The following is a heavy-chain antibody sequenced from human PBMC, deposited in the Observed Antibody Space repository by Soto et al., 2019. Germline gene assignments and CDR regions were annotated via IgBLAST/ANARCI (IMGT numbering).Heavy chain of an antibody. CDR3: ATNYGSGSAHFDY. V-gene: IGHV1-69*02. CDR2: VIPMVGMS. CDR1: GGTFNFYS. Sequence: QVQLVQSGAEVKKPGSSVKVSCTASGGTFNFYSISWVRQAPGQGLEWVGRVIPMVGMSEYAQKFQGRVTXTXDXAKSTAYLNLRGLGSEDTAVYYGATNYGSGSAHFDYWGQGTLVTVSS. D-gene: IGHD3-10*01. J-gene: IGHJ4*02.